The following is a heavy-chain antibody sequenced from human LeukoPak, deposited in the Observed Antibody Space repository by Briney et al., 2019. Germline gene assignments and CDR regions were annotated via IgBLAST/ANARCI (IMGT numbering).Heavy chain of an antibody. D-gene: IGHD3-9*01. J-gene: IGHJ4*02. Sequence: SETLSLTCAVYVGSFSGYYWSWIRQPPAKGLEWIGEINHSGSTNYNPSLKSRVTISVDTSKNQFSLKLTSVTAADTAVYYCARQAAFDRSEGQFDYWGQGTLVTVSS. CDR2: INHSGST. V-gene: IGHV4-34*01. CDR1: VGSFSGYY. CDR3: ARQAAFDRSEGQFDY.